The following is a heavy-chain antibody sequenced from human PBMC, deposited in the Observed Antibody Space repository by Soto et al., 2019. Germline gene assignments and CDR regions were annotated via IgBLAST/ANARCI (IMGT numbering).Heavy chain of an antibody. Sequence: GGSLRLSCSASGFNVSISYMSWVRQVPGKGLEWVSIIYSDGYTYYAASVKGRFTISRDNFKNTLYLQMSSLRAEDTAVYYCARRKYCSSTTCFDYWGQGTLVTVSS. J-gene: IGHJ4*02. CDR2: IYSDGYT. CDR3: ARRKYCSSTTCFDY. CDR1: GFNVSISY. D-gene: IGHD2-2*01. V-gene: IGHV3-66*01.